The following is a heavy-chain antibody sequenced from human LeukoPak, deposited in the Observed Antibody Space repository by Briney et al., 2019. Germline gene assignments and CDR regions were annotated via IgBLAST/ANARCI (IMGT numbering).Heavy chain of an antibody. V-gene: IGHV3-66*01. D-gene: IGHD5-12*01. CDR2: IYSGGST. Sequence: GGSLRLSCAASGFTFSSYEMNWVRQAPGKGLKWVSVIYSGGSTYYADSVRGRFTISRDTSKNTLHLQMNSLRAEDTAVYYCASSHVKRGSSGTGRGGGDYDRRYFNLWGRGTLVTVSS. CDR1: GFTFSSYE. J-gene: IGHJ2*01. CDR3: ASSHVKRGSSGTGRGGGDYDRRYFNL.